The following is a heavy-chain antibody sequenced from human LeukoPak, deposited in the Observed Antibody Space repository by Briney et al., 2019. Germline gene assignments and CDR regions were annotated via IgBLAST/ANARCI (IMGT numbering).Heavy chain of an antibody. CDR2: IYYSGST. Sequence: SETLSLTCTVSGGSISSYYWSWIRQPPGKGLEWIGHIYYSGSTNYNPSLKSRVTISVDTSKNQFSLKLSSVTAADTAVYYCAREKSKEVGYCSGGSCYRWFDPWGQGTLVTVSS. CDR3: AREKSKEVGYCSGGSCYRWFDP. CDR1: GGSISSYY. V-gene: IGHV4-59*12. D-gene: IGHD2-15*01. J-gene: IGHJ5*02.